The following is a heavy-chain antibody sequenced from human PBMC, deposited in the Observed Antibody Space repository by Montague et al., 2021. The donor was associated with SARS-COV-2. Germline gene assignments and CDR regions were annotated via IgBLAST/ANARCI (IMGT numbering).Heavy chain of an antibody. V-gene: IGHV3-21*01. Sequence: SLRLSCAASGFPFSSYSMNWVRQAPGKGLEWVSSISSSSSYIYYADSVKGRFTISRDNAKNSLYLQMNGLRAEDTAVYYCAREGARNYYDSSGDAFDIWGQGTMVTVSS. CDR1: GFPFSSYS. CDR3: AREGARNYYDSSGDAFDI. J-gene: IGHJ3*02. D-gene: IGHD3-22*01. CDR2: ISSSSSYI.